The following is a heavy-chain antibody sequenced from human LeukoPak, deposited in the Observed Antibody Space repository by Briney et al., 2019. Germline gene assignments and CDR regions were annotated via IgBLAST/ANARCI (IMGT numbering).Heavy chain of an antibody. D-gene: IGHD5-18*01. Sequence: SETLSLTCTVSGGSISSYYWSWIRQPPGKGLEWIGYIYYSGSTNYNPSLKSRVTISVDTSKNQFSLKLSSVTAADTAVYYCASGGGGYSYGYSYYYYGMGVWGQGTTVTVSS. V-gene: IGHV4-59*08. J-gene: IGHJ6*02. CDR3: ASGGGGYSYGYSYYYYGMGV. CDR1: GGSISSYY. CDR2: IYYSGST.